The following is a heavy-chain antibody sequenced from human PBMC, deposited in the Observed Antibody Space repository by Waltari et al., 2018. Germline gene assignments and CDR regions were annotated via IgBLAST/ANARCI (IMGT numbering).Heavy chain of an antibody. J-gene: IGHJ4*02. CDR2: INSDGSST. CDR1: GFHFLSYW. CDR3: ARDKWELLDY. Sequence: EEQLVESGGGLVQPGDYLRLYCDASGFHFLSYWMAWVRQAPGTGLVWVSRINSDGSSTSYADSVKGRFTISRDNAKNTLYLQMNSLRAEDTAVYYCARDKWELLDYWGQGTLVTVSS. D-gene: IGHD1-26*01. V-gene: IGHV3-74*01.